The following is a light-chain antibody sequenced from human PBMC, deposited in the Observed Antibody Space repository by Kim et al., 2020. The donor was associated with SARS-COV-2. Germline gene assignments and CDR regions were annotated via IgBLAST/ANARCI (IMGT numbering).Light chain of an antibody. CDR2: KAS. CDR3: QQYDVHPET. Sequence: SVPISCRSSQNIHIWLAWFQQKPGKAPRVLMYKASTLESGVPSRFSGSGSGTEFTLTINSLQPDDSATYYCQQYDVHPETFGQGTKVDIK. J-gene: IGKJ1*01. CDR1: QNIHIW. V-gene: IGKV1-5*03.